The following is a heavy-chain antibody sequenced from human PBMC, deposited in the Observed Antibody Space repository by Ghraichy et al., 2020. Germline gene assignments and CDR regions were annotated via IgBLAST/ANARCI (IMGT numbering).Heavy chain of an antibody. J-gene: IGHJ3*02. Sequence: GGSLRLSCAASGFTFSSYAMHWVRQAPGKGLEWVAVISYDGSNKYYADSVKGRFTISRDNSKNTLYLQMNSLRAEDTAVYYCARNRYDILTGYQNDAFDIWGQGTMVTVSS. CDR3: ARNRYDILTGYQNDAFDI. CDR2: ISYDGSNK. V-gene: IGHV3-30*04. D-gene: IGHD3-9*01. CDR1: GFTFSSYA.